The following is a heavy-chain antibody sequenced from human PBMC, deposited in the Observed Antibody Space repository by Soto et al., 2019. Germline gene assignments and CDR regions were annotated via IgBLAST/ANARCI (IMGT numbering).Heavy chain of an antibody. J-gene: IGHJ4*02. CDR2: IYYSGST. D-gene: IGHD3-10*01. V-gene: IGHV4-39*01. Sequence: QLQLQESGPGLVKPSETLSLTCTVSGGSISSSSYYWGWIRQPPGKGLEWIGSIYYSGSTYYNPALKSRVTISVDTSKNQFSLKLSSVTAADTAVYYCARQIMVRGGVQDRQVDYWGQGTLVTVSS. CDR3: ARQIMVRGGVQDRQVDY. CDR1: GGSISSSSYY.